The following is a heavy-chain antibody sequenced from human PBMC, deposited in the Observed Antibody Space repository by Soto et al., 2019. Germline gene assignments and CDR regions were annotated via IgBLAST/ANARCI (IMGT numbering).Heavy chain of an antibody. D-gene: IGHD2-8*02. CDR2: INHSGST. CDR1: GGSFSGYY. J-gene: IGHJ4*02. V-gene: IGHV4-34*01. CDR3: ARDKITGIFDY. Sequence: SETLSLTCAVYGGSFSGYYWTWIRQPPGTGLEWIGEINHSGSTNYNPSLKSRVTIPVDTSKNQFSLKLTSVTAADTAVYYCARDKITGIFDYWGQGIVVTVSS.